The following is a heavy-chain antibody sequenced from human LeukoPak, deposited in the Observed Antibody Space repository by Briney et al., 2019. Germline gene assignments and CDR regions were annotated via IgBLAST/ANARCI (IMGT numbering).Heavy chain of an antibody. V-gene: IGHV3-48*03. Sequence: GGSLRLSCAASGFTFSTYEMTWVRQAPGKGLGWVSSISSSGSPIYYADSVKGRFTITRDNAKNSLYLQMNSLRAEDTAVYYCATRHDYWGQGTLVTVSS. CDR3: ATRHDY. CDR1: GFTFSTYE. J-gene: IGHJ4*02. CDR2: ISSSGSPI.